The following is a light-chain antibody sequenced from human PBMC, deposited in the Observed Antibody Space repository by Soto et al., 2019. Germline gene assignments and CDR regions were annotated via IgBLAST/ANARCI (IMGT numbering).Light chain of an antibody. CDR2: EGT. CDR1: SSDVGSYNL. Sequence: QSVLTQPASVSASPGQSITIPCTGTSSDVGSYNLVSWFQQHPGKVPKLLIYEGTKRPSGLSDRFSGSKSANTASLTISGLQADDEDDYYCCSYAGNYTLLFGGGTKLTVL. V-gene: IGLV2-23*01. CDR3: CSYAGNYTLL. J-gene: IGLJ2*01.